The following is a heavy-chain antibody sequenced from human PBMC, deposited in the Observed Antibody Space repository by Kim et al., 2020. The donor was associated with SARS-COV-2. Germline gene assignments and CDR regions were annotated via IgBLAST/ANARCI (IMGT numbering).Heavy chain of an antibody. V-gene: IGHV3-33*01. Sequence: GGSLRLSCSASGFTFSSYGMHWVRQAPGKGLEWVAVIWSDGSNKYYADSVKGRFTISRDNSKNTLYLQMNSLRAEDTAVYYCARDFYYYDSSGYYYPDYWGQGTLVTVSS. D-gene: IGHD3-22*01. CDR1: GFTFSSYG. CDR2: IWSDGSNK. CDR3: ARDFYYYDSSGYYYPDY. J-gene: IGHJ4*02.